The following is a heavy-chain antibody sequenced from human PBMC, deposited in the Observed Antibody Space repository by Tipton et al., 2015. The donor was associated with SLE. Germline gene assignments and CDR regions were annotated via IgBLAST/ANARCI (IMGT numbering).Heavy chain of an antibody. D-gene: IGHD6-13*01. CDR1: GFTFSSYS. CDR2: ISSSSSYI. J-gene: IGHJ4*02. V-gene: IGHV3-21*01. Sequence: SLRLSCAASGFTFSSYSMNWVRQAPGKGLEWVPSISSSSSYIYYADSAKVQFTISRDNAKNSLYLQMNSLRAEDTAVYYGARGSEGSSSWYGEDYWGQGTLVTVSS. CDR3: ARGSEGSSSWYGEDY.